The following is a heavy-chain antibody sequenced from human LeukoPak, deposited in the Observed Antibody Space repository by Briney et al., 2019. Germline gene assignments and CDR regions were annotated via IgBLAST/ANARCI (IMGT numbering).Heavy chain of an antibody. Sequence: ASVKVSCKASGYTFTSYGISWVRQAPGQGLEWMGWISAYNGNTNYAQKLQGRVTMTTDTSPSTAYMELRSLRSDDTAVYYCARDSLYYDSSGNFDYWGQGTLVTVSS. CDR3: ARDSLYYDSSGNFDY. J-gene: IGHJ4*02. CDR1: GYTFTSYG. CDR2: ISAYNGNT. V-gene: IGHV1-18*01. D-gene: IGHD3-22*01.